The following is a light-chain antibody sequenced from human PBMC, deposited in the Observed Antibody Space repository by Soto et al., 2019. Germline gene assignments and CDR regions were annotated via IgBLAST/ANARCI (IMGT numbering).Light chain of an antibody. J-gene: IGKJ3*01. Sequence: EIVLTQSPGTLSLSPGESATLSYRASQSVRSISLAWYQQRPGQAPRLLIYGASSRAPGVPDRFSGRASGTDFTLPIRGLEPEDFAVYYCHQYDSSQFPFGPGTKVDIK. V-gene: IGKV3-20*01. CDR2: GAS. CDR1: QSVRSIS. CDR3: HQYDSSQFP.